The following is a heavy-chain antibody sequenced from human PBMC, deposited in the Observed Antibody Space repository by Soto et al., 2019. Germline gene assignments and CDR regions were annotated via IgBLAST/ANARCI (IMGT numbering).Heavy chain of an antibody. CDR2: ISYDGSNK. J-gene: IGHJ6*02. CDR3: AKDRPGFGVVNAYYYGMDV. CDR1: GFTFSSYG. D-gene: IGHD3-3*01. V-gene: IGHV3-30*18. Sequence: GGSLRLSCAASGFTFSSYGMHWVRQAPGKGLERVAVISYDGSNKYYADSVKGRFTISRDNSKNTLYLQMNSLRAEDTAVYYCAKDRPGFGVVNAYYYGMDVWGQGTTVTVSS.